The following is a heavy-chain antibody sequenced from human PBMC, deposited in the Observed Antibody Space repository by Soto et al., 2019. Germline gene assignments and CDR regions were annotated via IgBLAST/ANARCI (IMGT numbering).Heavy chain of an antibody. CDR2: IYYSGST. V-gene: IGHV4-59*01. J-gene: IGHJ6*02. Sequence: SETLSLTCTVSGGSISSYYWSWIRQPPGKGLEWIGYIYYSGSTNYNPSLKSRVTISVDTSKNQFSLKLSSVTAADTAVYYCARDGTSVADYYYYGMDVWGQGTTVTGS. D-gene: IGHD6-19*01. CDR1: GGSISSYY. CDR3: ARDGTSVADYYYYGMDV.